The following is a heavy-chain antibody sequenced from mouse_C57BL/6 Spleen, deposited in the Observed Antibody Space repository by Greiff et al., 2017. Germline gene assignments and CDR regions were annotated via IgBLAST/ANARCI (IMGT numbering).Heavy chain of an antibody. V-gene: IGHV1-19*01. D-gene: IGHD2-4*01. Sequence: VQLQQSGPVLVKPGASVKMSCKASGYTFTDYYMNWVKQSHGKSLEWIGVINPYNGGTSYNQKFKGKATLTVDKSSSTAYMELNSLTSEDSAVYYCARRLGLRKKEGDYFDYWGQGTTLTVSS. J-gene: IGHJ2*01. CDR3: ARRLGLRKKEGDYFDY. CDR1: GYTFTDYY. CDR2: INPYNGGT.